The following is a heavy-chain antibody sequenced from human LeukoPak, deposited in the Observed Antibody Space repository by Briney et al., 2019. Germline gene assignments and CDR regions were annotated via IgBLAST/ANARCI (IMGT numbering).Heavy chain of an antibody. CDR3: AREVESSGANNWFDP. V-gene: IGHV4-30-4*01. D-gene: IGHD2-15*01. CDR1: GGSISSGDYY. Sequence: SETLSLTCTVSGGSISSGDYYWSWIRQPPGKGLEWIGYIYYSGSTYYNPSLKSRVTISVDTSKNQFSLKLSSVTAADTAVYYCAREVESSGANNWFDPWGQGTLVTVSS. J-gene: IGHJ5*02. CDR2: IYYSGST.